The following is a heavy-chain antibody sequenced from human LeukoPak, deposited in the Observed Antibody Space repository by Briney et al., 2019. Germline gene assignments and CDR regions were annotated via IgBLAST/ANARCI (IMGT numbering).Heavy chain of an antibody. Sequence: ASVKVSCKASGYTFTSYDINWVRQATGQGLEWMGWMNPNSGHTGYAQKFQGRVTMTRNTSISTAYMELSSLRSEDTAVYYCARSITIFGVVIRYYYYGMDVWGQGTTVTVSS. CDR3: ARSITIFGVVIRYYYYGMDV. D-gene: IGHD3-3*01. J-gene: IGHJ6*02. CDR2: MNPNSGHT. V-gene: IGHV1-8*01. CDR1: GYTFTSYD.